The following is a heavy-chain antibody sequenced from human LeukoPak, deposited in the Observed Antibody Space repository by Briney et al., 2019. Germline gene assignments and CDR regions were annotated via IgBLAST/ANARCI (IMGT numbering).Heavy chain of an antibody. V-gene: IGHV3-30-3*01. CDR3: ARDQGCSSTSCYGPYYYYYGMDV. Sequence: GGSLRLSCAASGFTFSSYAMHWVRQAPGKGLEWVAVISYDGSNKYYADSVKGRFTISRDNSKNTLYLQMNSLRAEDTAVYYCARDQGCSSTSCYGPYYYYYGMDVWGQETTVTVSS. D-gene: IGHD2-2*01. J-gene: IGHJ6*02. CDR1: GFTFSSYA. CDR2: ISYDGSNK.